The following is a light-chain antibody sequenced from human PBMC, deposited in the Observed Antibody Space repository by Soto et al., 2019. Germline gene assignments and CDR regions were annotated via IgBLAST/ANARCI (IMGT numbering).Light chain of an antibody. CDR1: SSDVGGYND. Sequence: QSALTQPPSASGSPGQSVTISCTGTSSDVGGYNDVSWYQQHPGKAPKLMIYEVSKRPSGVPDRFSGSKSGNTASLTVSGRQAEDEADYYCSSYAGSLYVFGTGTKVTVL. CDR3: SSYAGSLYV. J-gene: IGLJ1*01. V-gene: IGLV2-8*01. CDR2: EVS.